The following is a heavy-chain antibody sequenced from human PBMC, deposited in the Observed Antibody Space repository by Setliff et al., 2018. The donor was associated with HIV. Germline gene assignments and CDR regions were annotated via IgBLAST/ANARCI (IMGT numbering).Heavy chain of an antibody. V-gene: IGHV1-2*02. J-gene: IGHJ3*01. CDR3: VRDPGGIFDAFDV. CDR1: GYSFTGHF. D-gene: IGHD3-3*01. Sequence: ASVKVSCKTSGYSFTGHFLHWVRQAPGHGLEWMGWIDPNSTDTNYALKFQGRVTFTTDTSVSTSYMDLEMHSLTDEDTAVYYCVRDPGGIFDAFDVWGQGTMVTVSS. CDR2: IDPNSTDT.